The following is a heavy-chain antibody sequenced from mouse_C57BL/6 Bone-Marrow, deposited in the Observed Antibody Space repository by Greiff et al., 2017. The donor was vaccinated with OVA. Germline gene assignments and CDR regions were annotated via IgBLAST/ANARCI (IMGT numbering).Heavy chain of an antibody. CDR3: ARKGDGYYPAWFAY. J-gene: IGHJ3*01. CDR1: GFSLTSYG. D-gene: IGHD2-3*01. CDR2: IWSGGST. V-gene: IGHV2-2*01. Sequence: VQLQQSGPGLVQPSQSLSITCTVSGFSLTSYGVHWVRQSPGKGLEWLGVIWSGGSTDYNAAFISRLSISKDNSKSQVFFKMNSLQADDTAIYYCARKGDGYYPAWFAYWGQGTLVTVSA.